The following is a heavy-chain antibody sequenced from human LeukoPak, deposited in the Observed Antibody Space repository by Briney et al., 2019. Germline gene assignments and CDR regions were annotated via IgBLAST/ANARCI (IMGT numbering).Heavy chain of an antibody. CDR3: ARAILTASGSVWYFDL. D-gene: IGHD3-3*01. V-gene: IGHV4-31*03. Sequence: AETLSLTCTVSGDSISSGRFWRSWIRQHPGKGLEWIGYVYNSGTTYYSPSLRSRLSMSVDTSKNQFSLNLRSVTAADTVVYYCARAILTASGSVWYFDLWGRGTLLTVSS. CDR2: VYNSGTT. J-gene: IGHJ2*01. CDR1: GDSISSGRFW.